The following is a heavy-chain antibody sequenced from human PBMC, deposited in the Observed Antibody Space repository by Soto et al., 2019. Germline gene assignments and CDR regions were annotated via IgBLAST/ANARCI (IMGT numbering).Heavy chain of an antibody. Sequence: GGSLRLSCSASGFTFSSYAMHWVRQAPGKGLEYVSAISSNGGSTYYADSVKGRFTISRDNSKNTLYLQMSSLRAEDTAVYYCVKEPYYDFWSGYSPFDYWGQGTLVTVSS. CDR3: VKEPYYDFWSGYSPFDY. CDR1: GFTFSSYA. CDR2: ISSNGGST. D-gene: IGHD3-3*01. V-gene: IGHV3-64D*08. J-gene: IGHJ4*02.